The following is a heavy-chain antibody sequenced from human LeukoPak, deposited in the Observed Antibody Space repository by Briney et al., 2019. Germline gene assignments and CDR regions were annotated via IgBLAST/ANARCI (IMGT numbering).Heavy chain of an antibody. V-gene: IGHV1-69*05. CDR3: ARESLGRGYNRNSYFDY. D-gene: IGHD1-14*01. Sequence: GASVKVSCKASGGTFSSYAISWVRQAPGQGLEWMGGIMPIFGTANYAQKFQGRVTITTDESTSTAYMELSSLRSEDTAVYYCARESLGRGYNRNSYFDYWGQGTLVTVSS. J-gene: IGHJ4*02. CDR1: GGTFSSYA. CDR2: IMPIFGTA.